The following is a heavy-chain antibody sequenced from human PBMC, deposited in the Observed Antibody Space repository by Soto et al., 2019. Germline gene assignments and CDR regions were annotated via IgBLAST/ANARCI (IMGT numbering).Heavy chain of an antibody. Sequence: GGSLRLSCAASGFPFSSYSMNWVRQAPGKGLEWVSSISSSSSYIYYADSVKGRFTISRDNAKNSLYLQMNSLRAEDTAVYYCARDTYYDFWSGPHYFDYWGQGTLVTVS. J-gene: IGHJ4*02. D-gene: IGHD3-3*01. CDR3: ARDTYYDFWSGPHYFDY. V-gene: IGHV3-21*01. CDR2: ISSSSSYI. CDR1: GFPFSSYS.